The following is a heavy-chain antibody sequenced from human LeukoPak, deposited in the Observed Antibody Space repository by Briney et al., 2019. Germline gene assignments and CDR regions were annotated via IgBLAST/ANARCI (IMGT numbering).Heavy chain of an antibody. Sequence: SETLSLTCAVYGGSFSGYYWSWIRQPPGKGPEWIGETGEINHSRSTNYNPSLKSRVTISRDTSKNQFSLKLSSVTAADTAVYYCARGSLRSKAADTGGFDYWGQGTLVTVSS. CDR1: GGSFSGYY. D-gene: IGHD6-13*01. CDR2: INHSRST. V-gene: IGHV4-34*01. CDR3: ARGSLRSKAADTGGFDY. J-gene: IGHJ4*02.